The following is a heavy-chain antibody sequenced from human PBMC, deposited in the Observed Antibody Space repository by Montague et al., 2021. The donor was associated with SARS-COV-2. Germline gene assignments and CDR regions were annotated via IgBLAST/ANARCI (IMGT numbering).Heavy chain of an antibody. J-gene: IGHJ3*02. D-gene: IGHD3-10*01. Sequence: SETLSLTCTVSGGSVSSSSYYLGWIRQPPGKGLEWIGSIYYTGSTFYNPSLTSRVTISVDTSKNQFSLKLSSVPAADTAVYYCARHITGSGNAFDIWGQGAMVTVSS. V-gene: IGHV4-39*01. CDR2: IYYTGST. CDR1: GGSVSSSSYY. CDR3: ARHITGSGNAFDI.